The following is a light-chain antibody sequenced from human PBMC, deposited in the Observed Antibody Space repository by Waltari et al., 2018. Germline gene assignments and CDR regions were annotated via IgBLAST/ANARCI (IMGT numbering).Light chain of an antibody. CDR2: GAS. J-gene: IGKJ1*01. V-gene: IGKV1-39*01. CDR1: QSISNH. CDR3: QQSYSTPWA. Sequence: DIQMTQSPSSLSASVGDRVTITCRASQSISNHLNWYKQKRGKAPKLLIYGASSLQIGVPSRFRGDGSGTDFILTISSLQPEDFGTYYCQQSYSTPWAFGQGTKVEIK.